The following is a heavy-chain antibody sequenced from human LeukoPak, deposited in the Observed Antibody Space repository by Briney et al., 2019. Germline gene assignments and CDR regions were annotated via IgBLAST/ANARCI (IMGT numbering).Heavy chain of an antibody. CDR2: IKQDGSEK. CDR1: GFTFSNYW. J-gene: IGHJ6*02. CDR3: ARDQLGPGDV. D-gene: IGHD6-13*01. V-gene: IGHV3-7*03. Sequence: GGSLRLSCAASGFTFSNYWMTWVRQAPEKGLEWVANIKQDGSEKYYVDSVKGRLTISRDNAKNSLYLEMNSLGAEDTAVYYWARDQLGPGDVWGQGTTVTVSS.